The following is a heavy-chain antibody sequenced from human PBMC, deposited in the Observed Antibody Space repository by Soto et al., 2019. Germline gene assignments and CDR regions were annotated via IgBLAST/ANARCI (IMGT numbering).Heavy chain of an antibody. D-gene: IGHD2-15*01. J-gene: IGHJ4*02. Sequence: EVQLLESGGGLVQPGGSLRLSCAASGFTFSNYAMTWFRQAPGKGLEWVSAITGSGGSTYYADSVKGRFTISRDISKNTLYLQMNSLRAEDTAVYYCAKGRPKYCSGGTCSIDYWGQGTLVTVSS. CDR1: GFTFSNYA. CDR3: AKGRPKYCSGGTCSIDY. CDR2: ITGSGGST. V-gene: IGHV3-23*01.